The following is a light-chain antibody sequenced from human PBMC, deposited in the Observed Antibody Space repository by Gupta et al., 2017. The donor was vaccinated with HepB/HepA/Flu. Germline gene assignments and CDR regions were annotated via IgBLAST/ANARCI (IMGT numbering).Light chain of an antibody. CDR3: QAWDNTVV. J-gene: IGLJ2*01. Sequence: SYELTQPPSVSVSPGQTASITCPGDKLGDKYACWYQQKPGQSPKLVMYQDIKRPSGIPERFSGSNSGNTATLTISGTQTMDEADYYCQAWDNTVVFGGGTKLTVL. V-gene: IGLV3-1*01. CDR1: KLGDKY. CDR2: QDI.